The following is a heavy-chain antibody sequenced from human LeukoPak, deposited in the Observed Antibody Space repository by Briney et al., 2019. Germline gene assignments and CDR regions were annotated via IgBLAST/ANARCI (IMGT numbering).Heavy chain of an antibody. D-gene: IGHD2-2*01. CDR2: IYSGGST. V-gene: IGHV3-53*01. CDR3: AGGYHRFDY. CDR1: GFIVSSNY. Sequence: GGSLRLSCAASGFIVSSNYMSWVRQAPGKGLEWVSLIYSGGSTYYADSVKGRFTISRDNAKNSLYLQMNSLRDEDTATYYCAGGYHRFDYWGQGTLVTVSS. J-gene: IGHJ4*02.